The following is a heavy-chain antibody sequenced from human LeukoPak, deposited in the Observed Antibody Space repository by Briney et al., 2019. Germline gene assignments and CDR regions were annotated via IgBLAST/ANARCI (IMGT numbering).Heavy chain of an antibody. CDR3: ARGDSSVDY. V-gene: IGHV3-48*01. CDR1: GFTFSHHP. CDR2: ISSSSSTI. Sequence: GGSLRLSCVASGFTFSHHPIHWVRQAPGKGLEWVSYISSSSSTIYYADSVKGRFTISRDNAKNSLYLQMNSLRAEDTAVYYCARGDSSVDYWGQGTLVTVSS. J-gene: IGHJ4*02. D-gene: IGHD3-22*01.